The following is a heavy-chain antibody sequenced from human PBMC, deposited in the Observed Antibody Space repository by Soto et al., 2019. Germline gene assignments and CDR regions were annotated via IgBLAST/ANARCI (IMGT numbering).Heavy chain of an antibody. J-gene: IGHJ6*02. V-gene: IGHV1-69*06. Sequence: ASVKVSCKASGGTFSSYAISWVRQAPGQGLEWMGGIIPIFGTANYAQKFQGRVTITADKSTSTAYMELSSLRSEDTAVYYCAIIAAARVWDYYYGMDVWGQGTTVTVSS. CDR2: IIPIFGTA. CDR1: GGTFSSYA. D-gene: IGHD6-13*01. CDR3: AIIAAARVWDYYYGMDV.